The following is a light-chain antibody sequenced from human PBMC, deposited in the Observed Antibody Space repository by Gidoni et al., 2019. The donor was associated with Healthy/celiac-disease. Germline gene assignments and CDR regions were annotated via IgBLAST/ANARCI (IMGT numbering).Light chain of an antibody. CDR2: EDS. Sequence: SYELRQPPSWSVSPGQTPRITCSRDALSKKYAYWYQQKSGQAPVLVIYEDSKRPSGIPERFSSSSSGTIATLTISGAQVEDEADYYCYSTDSSGNQGFGGGTKLTVL. J-gene: IGLJ3*02. CDR3: YSTDSSGNQG. V-gene: IGLV3-10*01. CDR1: ALSKKY.